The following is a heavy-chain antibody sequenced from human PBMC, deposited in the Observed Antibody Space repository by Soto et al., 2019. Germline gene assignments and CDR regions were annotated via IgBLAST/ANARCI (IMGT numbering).Heavy chain of an antibody. CDR3: ARATGADKEDY. J-gene: IGHJ4*02. Sequence: EVQLVESGGGLVQPGGSLRLSCSASGFIFSSYWMRWLRQAPGKGLEWVASMNEYGSERDFVDSVKGRFTISRDNAKNSLYLQMDGLRAEDTAVYYCARATGADKEDYWGQGTLVTVSS. CDR1: GFIFSSYW. D-gene: IGHD3-10*01. V-gene: IGHV3-7*04. CDR2: MNEYGSER.